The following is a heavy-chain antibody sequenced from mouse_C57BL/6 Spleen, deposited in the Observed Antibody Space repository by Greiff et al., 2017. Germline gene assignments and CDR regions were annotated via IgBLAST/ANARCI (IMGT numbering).Heavy chain of an antibody. D-gene: IGHD2-4*01. CDR1: GYTFTSSW. CDR2: IYPGSGST. CDR3: ARVIYYDYVGDVMDY. V-gene: IGHV1-55*01. Sequence: VQLQQSGAELVKPGASVKMSCKASGYTFTSSWITWVKQRPGQGLEWIGDIYPGSGSTNYNEKFKSKATLTVDTSSSTAYMQLSSLTSEDSAVYYCARVIYYDYVGDVMDYWGQGTSVTVSS. J-gene: IGHJ4*01.